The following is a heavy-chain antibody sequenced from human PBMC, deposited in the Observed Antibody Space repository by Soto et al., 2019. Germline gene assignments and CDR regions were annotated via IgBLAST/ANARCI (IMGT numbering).Heavy chain of an antibody. Sequence: ASVKVSCKASGGTFSSYAISWVRQAPGQGLEWMGGIIPIFGTANYAQKFQGRVTITADKSTSTAYMELSSLRSEDTAVYYCVMGMIVVVITTRGYYFDYWGQGTLVTVSS. CDR1: GGTFSSYA. D-gene: IGHD3-22*01. CDR2: IIPIFGTA. V-gene: IGHV1-69*06. CDR3: VMGMIVVVITTRGYYFDY. J-gene: IGHJ4*02.